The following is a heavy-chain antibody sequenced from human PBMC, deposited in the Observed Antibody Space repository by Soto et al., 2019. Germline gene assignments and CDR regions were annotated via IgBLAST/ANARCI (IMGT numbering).Heavy chain of an antibody. J-gene: IGHJ6*02. Sequence: QVQLVQSGADVKKPGSSVKVACKASGGTFSSYAISWVRQAPGQGLGWMGGIIPIFGTANYAQKFQGRVTITPDESASPAYMELSSLRSEDTAVYYCARGGCGDTAIVSYDYYGMDVWGQGTTVTVSS. CDR3: ARGGCGDTAIVSYDYYGMDV. V-gene: IGHV1-69*01. D-gene: IGHD5-18*01. CDR2: IIPIFGTA. CDR1: GGTFSSYA.